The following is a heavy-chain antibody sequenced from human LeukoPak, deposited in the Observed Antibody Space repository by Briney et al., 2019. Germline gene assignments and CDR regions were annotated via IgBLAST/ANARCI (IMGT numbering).Heavy chain of an antibody. J-gene: IGHJ3*02. D-gene: IGHD3-22*01. CDR2: INHSGST. Sequence: PSETLSLTCAVYGGSFSGYYWSWIRQPPGKGLEWXGEINHSGSTNYNPSLKSRVTISVDTSKNQFSPKLSSVTAADTAVYYCARAPYYYDSSGSHAFDIWGQGTMVTVSS. V-gene: IGHV4-34*01. CDR3: ARAPYYYDSSGSHAFDI. CDR1: GGSFSGYY.